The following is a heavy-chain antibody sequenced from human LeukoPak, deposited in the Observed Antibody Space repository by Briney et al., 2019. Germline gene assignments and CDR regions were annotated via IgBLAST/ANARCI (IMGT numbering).Heavy chain of an antibody. CDR1: GGSFSGYY. Sequence: SETLSLTCAVYGGSFSGYYWSWIRQPPGEGLEWIGEINHSGSTNYNPSLKSRVTISVDTSKNQFSLKLSSVTAADTAVYYCARGLGYCSSTSCLSWFDPWGQGTLVTASS. J-gene: IGHJ5*02. D-gene: IGHD2-2*01. V-gene: IGHV4-34*01. CDR3: ARGLGYCSSTSCLSWFDP. CDR2: INHSGST.